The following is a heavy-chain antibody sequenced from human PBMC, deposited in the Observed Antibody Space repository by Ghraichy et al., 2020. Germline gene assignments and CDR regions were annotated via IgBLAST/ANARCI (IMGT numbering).Heavy chain of an antibody. V-gene: IGHV3-23*01. CDR2: ISGSGRNT. CDR3: AKEPSYCSSGSCPFDY. D-gene: IGHD2-15*01. Sequence: GGSLRLSCEASGFTFSSYAMSWVRQAPGKGLEWVSTISGSGRNTFYADSVKGRFTISRHSPKNTLYLQMNSLRAEDTAVYYCAKEPSYCSSGSCPFDYWGQGTRFTVSS. J-gene: IGHJ4*02. CDR1: GFTFSSYA.